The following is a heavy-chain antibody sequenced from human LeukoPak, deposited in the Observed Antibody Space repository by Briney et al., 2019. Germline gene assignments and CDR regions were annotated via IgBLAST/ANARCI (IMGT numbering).Heavy chain of an antibody. D-gene: IGHD2-15*01. CDR2: INTNTGNP. V-gene: IGHV7-4-1*02. Sequence: ASVKVSCKASGYTFTSYAMNWVRQAPGQGLEWMGWINTNTGNPTYAQGFTGRFVFSLDTSVSTAYLQISSLKAEDTAVYYCARNSGPYCSGGRSPCYYYYYGMDVWGQGTTVTVSS. CDR3: ARNSGPYCSGGRSPCYYYYYGMDV. J-gene: IGHJ6*02. CDR1: GYTFTSYA.